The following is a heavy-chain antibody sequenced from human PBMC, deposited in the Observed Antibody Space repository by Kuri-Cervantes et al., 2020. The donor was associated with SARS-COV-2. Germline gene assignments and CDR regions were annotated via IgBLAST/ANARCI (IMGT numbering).Heavy chain of an antibody. D-gene: IGHD3-3*01. V-gene: IGHV4-39*07. CDR2: IYYSGST. CDR1: GGSISSSSYY. Sequence: GSLRLSCTVSGGSISSSSYYWGWIRQPPGKGLEWIGSIYYSGSTYYNPSLKSRVTISIDTSKNQFSLKLSSVTAADTAVYYCAREYYDQLSRGGMDVWGQGTTVTVSS. J-gene: IGHJ6*02. CDR3: AREYYDQLSRGGMDV.